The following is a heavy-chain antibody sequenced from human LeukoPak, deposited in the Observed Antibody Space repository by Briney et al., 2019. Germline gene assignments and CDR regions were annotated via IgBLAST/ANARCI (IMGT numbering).Heavy chain of an antibody. CDR3: ARAEDSSGYVGFDY. D-gene: IGHD3-22*01. J-gene: IGHJ4*02. CDR2: ISAYNGNT. CDR1: GYTFTSYG. Sequence: ASVKVSCKASGYTFTSYGISWVRQAPGQGLEWMGWISAYNGNTNYAQKLQGRVTMTTDTSTSTACMELRSLRSDDTAVYYCARAEDSSGYVGFDYWGQGTLVTVSS. V-gene: IGHV1-18*01.